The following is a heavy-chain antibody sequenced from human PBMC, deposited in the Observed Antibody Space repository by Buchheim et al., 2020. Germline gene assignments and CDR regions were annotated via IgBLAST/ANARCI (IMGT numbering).Heavy chain of an antibody. CDR2: IWYDGSNK. Sequence: QVQLVESGGGVVQPGRSLRLSCAASGFTFSSYGMHWVRQAPGKGLEWVAVIWYDGSNKYYADSVKGRFTISRDNSKNTLYLQMNSLRAEDTAVYYCAREKYCSSTSCYTSPLVYGMDVWGQGTT. J-gene: IGHJ6*02. CDR3: AREKYCSSTSCYTSPLVYGMDV. CDR1: GFTFSSYG. D-gene: IGHD2-2*02. V-gene: IGHV3-33*01.